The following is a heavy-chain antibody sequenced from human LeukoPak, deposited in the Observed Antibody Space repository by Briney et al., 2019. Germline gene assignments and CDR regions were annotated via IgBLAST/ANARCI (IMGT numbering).Heavy chain of an antibody. J-gene: IGHJ4*02. CDR2: IYTSGST. CDR1: GGSVSSGNYY. CDR3: AREDSYSSSWHQFDY. Sequence: SETLSLTCTVSGGSVSSGNYYWTWIRQPAGKGLEWIGRIYTSGSTYYNPSLKSRVTISVDRSKNQFSLNLSSVTAADTAVYYCAREDSYSSSWHQFDYWGQGTLVTVSS. D-gene: IGHD6-13*01. V-gene: IGHV4-61*02.